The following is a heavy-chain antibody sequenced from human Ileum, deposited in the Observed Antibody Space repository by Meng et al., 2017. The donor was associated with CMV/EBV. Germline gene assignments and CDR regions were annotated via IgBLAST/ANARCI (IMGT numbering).Heavy chain of an antibody. CDR3: ARVPQGYCSRASCYHYFDY. CDR1: SFSGYS. V-gene: IGHV4-34*01. J-gene: IGHJ4*02. D-gene: IGHD2-2*01. Sequence: SFSGYSWTWIRQPPGKGLEWIGEINHSGSTNYNPSLKSRVTISVDTSKNQFSLKLSSVTAADTAVYYCARVPQGYCSRASCYHYFDYWGQGTLVTVSS. CDR2: INHSGST.